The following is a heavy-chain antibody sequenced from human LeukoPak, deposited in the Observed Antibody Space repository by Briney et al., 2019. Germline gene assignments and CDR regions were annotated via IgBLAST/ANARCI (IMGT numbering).Heavy chain of an antibody. CDR2: IIPIFGTA. J-gene: IGHJ4*02. Sequence: ASVKVSCKASGGTFSSYAISWVRQAPGQGLEWMGGIIPIFGTANYAQKFQGRVTITADKSTSTAYLQWSSLKASDTAMYYCARIPSGGSGGSLAQWGQGTLVTVSS. D-gene: IGHD2-15*01. V-gene: IGHV1-69*06. CDR3: ARIPSGGSGGSLAQ. CDR1: GGTFSSYA.